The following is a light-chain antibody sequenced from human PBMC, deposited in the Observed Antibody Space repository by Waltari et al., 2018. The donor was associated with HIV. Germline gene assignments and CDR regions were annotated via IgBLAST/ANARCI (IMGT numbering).Light chain of an antibody. CDR3: QEYGRSLTWT. V-gene: IGKV3-20*01. J-gene: IGKJ1*01. Sequence: ELVLTQSPGTLSLSPGERATLSCRASQSISSNYLALYQHKPGQAPRLLVYGASRGASDIPDRFSGSGSGTDFILTIRRLEPEDSAVYYCQEYGRSLTWTFGQGTKVEIK. CDR1: QSISSNY. CDR2: GAS.